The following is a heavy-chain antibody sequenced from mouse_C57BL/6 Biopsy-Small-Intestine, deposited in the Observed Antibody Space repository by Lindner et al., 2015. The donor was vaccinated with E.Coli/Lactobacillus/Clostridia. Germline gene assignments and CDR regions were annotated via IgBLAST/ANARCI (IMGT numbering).Heavy chain of an antibody. D-gene: IGHD2-2*01. CDR2: IDPANDNT. J-gene: IGHJ4*01. Sequence: VQLQESGAELVRPGASVKLSCTASGFKIRNTYIHWVKQRPEQGLEWIGMIDPANDNTKYAPKFQGKATITADTSSNTANLQISSLTSVDTAIYYCGFPYAYDGGNYAMDYWGQGTSVTVSS. CDR1: GFKIRNTY. CDR3: GFPYAYDGGNYAMDY. V-gene: IGHV14-3*01.